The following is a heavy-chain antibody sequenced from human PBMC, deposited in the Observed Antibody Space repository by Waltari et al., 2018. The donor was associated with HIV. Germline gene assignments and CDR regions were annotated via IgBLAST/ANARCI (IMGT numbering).Heavy chain of an antibody. CDR1: VFQCRNSW. J-gene: IGHJ3*02. D-gene: IGHD2-8*01. CDR3: ARGPDDCEKGVCYAFDI. V-gene: IGHV3-7*03. CDR2: INEDGSEN. Sequence: EMWFVESGGGLVQPGGFLRLSCSASVFQCRNSWLCWFRRVPGKGLEWLANINEDGSENNYVDSLRGRFTISRDNARNTLYLQMNSLSLEDTAMYYCARGPDDCEKGVCYAFDIWGQGTMVTVSS.